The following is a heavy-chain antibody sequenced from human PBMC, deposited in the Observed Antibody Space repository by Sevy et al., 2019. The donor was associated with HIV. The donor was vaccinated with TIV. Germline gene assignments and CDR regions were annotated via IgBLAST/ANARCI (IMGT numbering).Heavy chain of an antibody. V-gene: IGHV3-66*01. J-gene: IGHJ4*02. CDR2: IYSGGST. D-gene: IGHD1-7*01. Sequence: GGSLRLSCAASGFTVSSNYMSWVRQAPGKGPEWVSVIYSGGSTSYADSVKGRFTVSGDNSKNTLYLQMNSRRAEDAAVYYCARERGGENYGYFDYWGQGTLVTVSS. CDR1: GFTVSSNY. CDR3: ARERGGENYGYFDY.